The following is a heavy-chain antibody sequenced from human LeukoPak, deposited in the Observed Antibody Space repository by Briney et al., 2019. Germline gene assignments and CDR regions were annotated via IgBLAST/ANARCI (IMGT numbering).Heavy chain of an antibody. V-gene: IGHV4-59*01. CDR2: IYYSGST. D-gene: IGHD2-15*01. Sequence: SETLSLTCTVSGGSISSYYWSWIRQPPGKGLEWIGYIYYSGSTNYNPSLKGRVTISVDTSKNQFSLKLSSETAADTAVYYCARELGYCGGGSCLYYFDYWGQGTLVTVSS. J-gene: IGHJ4*02. CDR1: GGSISSYY. CDR3: ARELGYCGGGSCLYYFDY.